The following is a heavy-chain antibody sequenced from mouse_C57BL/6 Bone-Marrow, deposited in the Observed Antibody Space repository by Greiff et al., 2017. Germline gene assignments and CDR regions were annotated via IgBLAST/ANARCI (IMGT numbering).Heavy chain of an antibody. CDR3: ARRYGSSLDY. V-gene: IGHV1-54*01. J-gene: IGHJ2*01. D-gene: IGHD1-1*01. CDR2: INPGSGGT. CDR1: GYAFTNYL. Sequence: QVQLQQSGAELVRPGTSVKVSCKASGYAFTNYLIEWVKQRPGQGLEWIGVINPGSGGTNYNEKFKGKATLTADKSSSTAYMQLSSLTSEDSAVYFCARRYGSSLDYWGQGTTRTVSS.